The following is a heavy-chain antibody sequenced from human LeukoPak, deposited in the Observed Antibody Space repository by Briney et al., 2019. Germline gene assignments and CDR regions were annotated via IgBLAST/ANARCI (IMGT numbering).Heavy chain of an antibody. CDR1: GFTFSSHW. V-gene: IGHV3-21*05. D-gene: IGHD6-13*01. J-gene: IGHJ4*02. Sequence: GGSLRLSCAASGFTFSSHWMHWVRQAPGKGLEWVSYISSSSSHTEYADSVKGRFTISRDNAKNSLSLQVNSLRADDTAVYYCARVGSIAAAGTPDYWGQGTLVTVSS. CDR3: ARVGSIAAAGTPDY. CDR2: ISSSSSHT.